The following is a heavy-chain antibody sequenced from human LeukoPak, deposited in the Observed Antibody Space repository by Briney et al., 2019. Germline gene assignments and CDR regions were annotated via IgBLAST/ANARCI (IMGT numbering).Heavy chain of an antibody. V-gene: IGHV3-23*01. CDR3: AKGLSNVAVAGTGFDY. Sequence: GSLRLSCAASGFTVSSNYMSWVRQAPGKGLEWVSAISGSGGSTYYADSVKGRFTISRDNSKNTLYLQMNSLRAEDTAVYYCAKGLSNVAVAGTGFDYWGQGTLVTVSS. D-gene: IGHD6-19*01. J-gene: IGHJ4*02. CDR2: ISGSGGST. CDR1: GFTVSSNY.